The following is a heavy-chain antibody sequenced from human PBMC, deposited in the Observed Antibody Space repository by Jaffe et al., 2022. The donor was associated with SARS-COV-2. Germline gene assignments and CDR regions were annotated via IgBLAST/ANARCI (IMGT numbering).Heavy chain of an antibody. CDR2: ISSSSSYI. Sequence: EVQLVESGGGLVKPGGSLRLSCAASGFTFSSYSMNWVRQAPGKGLEWVSSISSSSSYIYYADSVKGRFTISRDNAKNSLYLQMNSLRAEDTAVYYCASMGWGDGSTDILTGWGQGTLVTVSS. J-gene: IGHJ4*02. D-gene: IGHD3-9*01. CDR1: GFTFSSYS. CDR3: ASMGWGDGSTDILTG. V-gene: IGHV3-21*01.